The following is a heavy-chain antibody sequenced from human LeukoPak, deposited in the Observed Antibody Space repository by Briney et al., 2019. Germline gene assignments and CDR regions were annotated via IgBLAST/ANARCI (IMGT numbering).Heavy chain of an antibody. V-gene: IGHV4-59*08. J-gene: IGHJ4*02. Sequence: SETLSLTCTVSGGSISGHYWTWIRQPPGKGLEWMGYIYYSGSTNYNPSLKSRVTISLDTSKNQFSLKLRSVSAADTAVYYCARQWGANGYGYFDYWGQGTLVTVSS. CDR1: GGSISGHY. CDR3: ARQWGANGYGYFDY. D-gene: IGHD5-12*01. CDR2: IYYSGST.